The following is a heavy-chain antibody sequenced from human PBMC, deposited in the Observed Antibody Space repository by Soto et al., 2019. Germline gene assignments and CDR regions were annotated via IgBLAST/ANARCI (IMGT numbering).Heavy chain of an antibody. Sequence: QMQLVQSGAEVKKPGSSVKVSCKASGGTFSSYAISWVRQAPGQGLEWMGGIIPIFGTANYAQKFQGRVTITADESTSTAYMELSSLRSEDTAVYYCASEYYYDSSGYTNWFDPWGQGTLVTVSS. D-gene: IGHD3-22*01. J-gene: IGHJ5*02. CDR2: IIPIFGTA. CDR3: ASEYYYDSSGYTNWFDP. V-gene: IGHV1-69*01. CDR1: GGTFSSYA.